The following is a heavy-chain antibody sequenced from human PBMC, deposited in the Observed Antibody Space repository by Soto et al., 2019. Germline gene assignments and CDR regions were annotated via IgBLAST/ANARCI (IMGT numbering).Heavy chain of an antibody. Sequence: ASVKVSCKASGYSFTNYARHWVRQAPGQRLEWMGWIDAGNGNTKYSQKFQGRVTITRDTSASTAYMEMSSLRSEDTAVYYCAHQQLVLGWFGPWGQGTLVTVSS. D-gene: IGHD6-13*01. J-gene: IGHJ5*02. CDR1: GYSFTNYA. CDR2: IDAGNGNT. CDR3: AHQQLVLGWFGP. V-gene: IGHV1-3*01.